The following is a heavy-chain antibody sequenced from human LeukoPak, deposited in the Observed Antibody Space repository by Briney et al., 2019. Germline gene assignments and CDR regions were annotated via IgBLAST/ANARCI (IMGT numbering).Heavy chain of an antibody. CDR2: IYYSGRT. CDR1: GDSVNSANYF. CDR3: AREGITEPY. V-gene: IGHV4-61*01. Sequence: AETLSLTCTVSGDSVNSANYFWSWIRQPPGKGLEWIGYIYYSGRTNYNPSLKSRVIISMDTSKNQFSLKLSSVTAADTAVYYCAREGITEPYWGQGTLVTVSS. J-gene: IGHJ4*02. D-gene: IGHD1-14*01.